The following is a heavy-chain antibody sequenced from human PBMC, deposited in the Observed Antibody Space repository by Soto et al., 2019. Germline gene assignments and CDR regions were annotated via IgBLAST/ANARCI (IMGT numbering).Heavy chain of an antibody. Sequence: QVQLVESGGGVVQPGRSLRLSCAASGFTFSSYGMHWVRQAPGKGLEWVAVISYDGSNKYYADSVKGRFTISRDNSKNTLYLQMNSLRAEDTAVYYCAKDSLIVVVPAETDAFDIWGQGTMVTVSS. CDR2: ISYDGSNK. J-gene: IGHJ3*02. V-gene: IGHV3-30*18. CDR1: GFTFSSYG. CDR3: AKDSLIVVVPAETDAFDI. D-gene: IGHD2-2*01.